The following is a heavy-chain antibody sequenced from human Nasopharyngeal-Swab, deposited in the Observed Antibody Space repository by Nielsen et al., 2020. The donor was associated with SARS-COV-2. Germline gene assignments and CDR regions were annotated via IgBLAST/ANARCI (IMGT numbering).Heavy chain of an antibody. CDR2: ISWNSGSI. CDR3: ARGDCSSTSCYPPGYYYYGMDV. Sequence: SLKISCAASGFTFDDYAMHWVRQAPGKGLEWVSGISWNSGSIGYADSVKGRFTISRDNAKNSLYLQMNSLRAEDAAVYYCARGDCSSTSCYPPGYYYYGMDVWGQGTTVTVSS. J-gene: IGHJ6*02. D-gene: IGHD2-2*01. V-gene: IGHV3-9*01. CDR1: GFTFDDYA.